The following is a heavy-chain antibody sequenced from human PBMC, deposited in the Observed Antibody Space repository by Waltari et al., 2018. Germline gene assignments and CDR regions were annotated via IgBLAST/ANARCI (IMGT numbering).Heavy chain of an antibody. CDR3: TRTRYCSTTSCQVDWFDP. CDR1: GFTFSSYW. V-gene: IGHV3-74*01. J-gene: IGHJ5*02. Sequence: EVQLVESGGGLVQPGGSLRLSCAASGFTFSSYWMHWVRQAPGKGLVWVTRINGDGGSTSYADSVKGRFTISRDNVNNTLYLQMNSLRAEDTAVYYCTRTRYCSTTSCQVDWFDPWGQGTLVTVSS. D-gene: IGHD2-2*01. CDR2: INGDGGST.